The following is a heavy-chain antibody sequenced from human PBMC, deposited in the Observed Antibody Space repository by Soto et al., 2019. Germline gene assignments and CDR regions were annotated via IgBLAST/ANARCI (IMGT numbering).Heavy chain of an antibody. CDR3: AREPQKVYYGSGTRWFDY. V-gene: IGHV1-18*01. CDR2: ISAYNGNT. D-gene: IGHD3-10*01. Sequence: GASVKVSCKASVYTFTSYGISWVRQAPGQGLEWMGWISAYNGNTNYAQKLQGRVTMTTDTSTSTAYMELRSLRSDDTAVYYCAREPQKVYYGSGTRWFDYWGQGTLVTVSS. J-gene: IGHJ4*02. CDR1: VYTFTSYG.